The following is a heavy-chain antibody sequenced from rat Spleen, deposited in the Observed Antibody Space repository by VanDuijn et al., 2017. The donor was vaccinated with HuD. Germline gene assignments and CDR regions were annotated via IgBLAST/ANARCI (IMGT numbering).Heavy chain of an antibody. V-gene: IGHV5-29*01. J-gene: IGHJ2*01. Sequence: EVQLVESDGGLVQPGRSLKLSCATSGFTFSDYYMAWVRQAPTKGLDWVATISYDGITTYYRDSVKGRFTISSENAKSTLYLQMDSLRSEDTATYYCARGGFFRFWGQGVMVTVSS. D-gene: IGHD1-6*01. CDR1: GFTFSDYY. CDR2: ISYDGITT. CDR3: ARGGFFRF.